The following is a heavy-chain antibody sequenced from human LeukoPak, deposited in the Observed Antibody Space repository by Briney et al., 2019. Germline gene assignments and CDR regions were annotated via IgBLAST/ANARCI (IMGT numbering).Heavy chain of an antibody. Sequence: SETLSLTCTVSGGSISSYYWSWIRQPPGKGLEWIGRIYTSGITNYNPSLKSRVTMSVDTSKNQFSLKLSSVTAADTAVYYCARDGYYYDSSGKLVFNYWGQGTLVTVSS. V-gene: IGHV4-4*07. CDR2: IYTSGIT. D-gene: IGHD3-22*01. CDR3: ARDGYYYDSSGKLVFNY. J-gene: IGHJ4*02. CDR1: GGSISSYY.